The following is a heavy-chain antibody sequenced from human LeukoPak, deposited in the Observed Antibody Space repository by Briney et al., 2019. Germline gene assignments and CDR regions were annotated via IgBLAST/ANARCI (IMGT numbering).Heavy chain of an antibody. CDR3: ARRGSGNYLIDY. CDR2: INSDGGST. Sequence: TGGSLRLSCAASGFTFSSYAMHWVRQAPGEGLEFVSAINSDGGSTYYANSVKGRFTISRDNSKNTLYLQMGSLRAEDTAVYYCARRGSGNYLIDYWGQGTLVTVSS. J-gene: IGHJ4*02. CDR1: GFTFSSYA. V-gene: IGHV3-64*01. D-gene: IGHD1-26*01.